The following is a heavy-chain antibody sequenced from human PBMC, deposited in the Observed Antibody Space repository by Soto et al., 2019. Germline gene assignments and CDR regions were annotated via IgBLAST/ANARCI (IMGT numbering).Heavy chain of an antibody. D-gene: IGHD3-22*01. CDR2: IIPIFGTA. Sequence: QVQLVESGGGVVQPGRSLRLSCAASGFTFSSYGMHWVRQAPGKGLEWVGGIIPIFGTANYAQKFQGRVTITADESTSTAYMELSSLRSEDTAVYYCARVYDSSGYSAFDIWGQGTMVTVSS. CDR3: ARVYDSSGYSAFDI. V-gene: IGHV1-69*01. CDR1: GFTFSSYG. J-gene: IGHJ3*02.